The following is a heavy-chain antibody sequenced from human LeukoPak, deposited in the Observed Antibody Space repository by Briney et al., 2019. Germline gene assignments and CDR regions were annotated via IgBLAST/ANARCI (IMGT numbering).Heavy chain of an antibody. CDR2: ISSSSNPI. J-gene: IGHJ4*02. V-gene: IGHV3-48*04. Sequence: PGGSLRLSCAASGFTFNTYNMNWVRQAPGKGLEWVSYISSSSNPIYYADSVKGRFTISRDNAKNSLYLQMNSLRAEDTAVYYCARDLGKSGYDNFDYWGQGTLVTVSS. D-gene: IGHD5-12*01. CDR1: GFTFNTYN. CDR3: ARDLGKSGYDNFDY.